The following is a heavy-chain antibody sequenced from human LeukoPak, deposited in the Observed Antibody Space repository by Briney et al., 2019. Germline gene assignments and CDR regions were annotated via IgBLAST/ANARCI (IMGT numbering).Heavy chain of an antibody. Sequence: PGGSLRLSCAASGFTFSDYYMSWIRQAPGKGLEWVSYISSSGSTIYYADSVKGRFTISRDNAKNSLYLQMNSLRAEDTAVFYCARYLGLVIPQYNYYYGMDVWGQGTTVTVSS. CDR1: GFTFSDYY. D-gene: IGHD6-19*01. J-gene: IGHJ6*02. V-gene: IGHV3-11*01. CDR3: ARYLGLVIPQYNYYYGMDV. CDR2: ISSSGSTI.